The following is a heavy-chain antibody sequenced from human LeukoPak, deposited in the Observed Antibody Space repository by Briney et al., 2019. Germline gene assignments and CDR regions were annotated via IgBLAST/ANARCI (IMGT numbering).Heavy chain of an antibody. Sequence: GASVKVSCKASGGTFSSYAISWVRQAPGQGLEWMGRIIPILGIANYAQKFQGRVTITADKSTSTAYMELSSLRSEDTAVYYCARDSGRDCSSTSCHRVGNWLDPWGQGTLVTVSS. J-gene: IGHJ5*02. V-gene: IGHV1-69*04. D-gene: IGHD2-2*01. CDR3: ARDSGRDCSSTSCHRVGNWLDP. CDR2: IIPILGIA. CDR1: GGTFSSYA.